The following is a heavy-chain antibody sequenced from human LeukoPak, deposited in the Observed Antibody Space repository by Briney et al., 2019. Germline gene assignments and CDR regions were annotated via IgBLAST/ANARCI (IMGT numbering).Heavy chain of an antibody. CDR3: ARDPMIHYYDSPNWFDP. Sequence: GGSLRLSCAASGFTFSSYWMHWVRQAPGKGLVWVSRINSDGSSTSYADSVKGRFTISRDNAKNTLYLQMNSLRAEDTAVYYCARDPMIHYYDSPNWFDPWGQGTLVTVSS. CDR1: GFTFSSYW. V-gene: IGHV3-74*01. J-gene: IGHJ5*02. CDR2: INSDGSST. D-gene: IGHD3-22*01.